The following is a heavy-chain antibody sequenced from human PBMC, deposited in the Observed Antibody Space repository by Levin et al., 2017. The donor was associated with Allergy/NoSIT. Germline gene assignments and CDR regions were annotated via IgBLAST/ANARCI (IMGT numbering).Heavy chain of an antibody. J-gene: IGHJ4*02. V-gene: IGHV5-51*01. CDR3: ARMTYRRVAAAGRYV. CDR1: GYSFTSYW. CDR2: IYPGDSDT. Sequence: KVSCKGSGYSFTSYWIGWVRQMPGKGLEWMGIIYPGDSDTRYSPSFQGQVTISADKSISTAYLQWSSLKASDTAMYYCARMTYRRVAAAGRYVWGQGTLVTVSS. D-gene: IGHD6-13*01.